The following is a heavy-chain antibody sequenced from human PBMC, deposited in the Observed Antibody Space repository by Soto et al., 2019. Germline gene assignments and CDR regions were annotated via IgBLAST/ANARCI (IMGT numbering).Heavy chain of an antibody. CDR3: AGDKGYYYDGMAV. D-gene: IGHD3-22*01. J-gene: IGHJ6*02. Sequence: SETLSLTCTVSGDSISSYYWSWIRQPAGKGLEWIGRIYTSGNTQYNPSLWSRVTMSVDTSKNQPSLKLSSVTAADTAVYFGAGDKGYYYDGMAVWGQGTTVAVSS. V-gene: IGHV4-4*07. CDR1: GDSISSYY. CDR2: IYTSGNT.